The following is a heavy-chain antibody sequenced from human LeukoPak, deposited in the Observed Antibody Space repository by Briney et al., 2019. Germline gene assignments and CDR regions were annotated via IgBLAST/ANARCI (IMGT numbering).Heavy chain of an antibody. CDR1: GGTFSSYT. Sequence: SSVKVSCKASGGTFSSYTISWVRQAPGQGLEWMGRIIPILGIANYAQKFQGRVTITADKSTSTAYMELSSLRSQDTAVYYCARDGMQYYYDSSGYYWFDPWGQGTLVTVSS. D-gene: IGHD3-22*01. CDR2: IIPILGIA. J-gene: IGHJ5*02. V-gene: IGHV1-69*04. CDR3: ARDGMQYYYDSSGYYWFDP.